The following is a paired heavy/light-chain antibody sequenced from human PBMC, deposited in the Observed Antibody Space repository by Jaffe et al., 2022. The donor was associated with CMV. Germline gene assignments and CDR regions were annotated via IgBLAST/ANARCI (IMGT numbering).Light chain of an antibody. CDR2: AAS. Sequence: DIQLTQSPSFLSASVGDRVTITCRASQGISSYLAWYQQKPGKAPKLLIYAASTLQSGVPSRFSGSGSGTEFTLTISSLQPEDFATYYCQQLNSYSLPLAFGQGTKLEIK. CDR1: QGISSY. V-gene: IGKV1-9*01. J-gene: IGKJ2*01. CDR3: QQLNSYSLPLA.
Heavy chain of an antibody. CDR3: AKDLGYGGNPPRYYGMDV. CDR1: GFTFSSYG. V-gene: IGHV3-30*18. Sequence: QVQLVESGGGVVQPGRSLRLSCAASGFTFSSYGMHWVRQAPGKGLEWVAVISYDGSNKYYADSVKGRFTISRDNSKNTLYLQMNSLRAEDTAVYYCAKDLGYGGNPPRYYGMDVWGQGTTVTVSS. CDR2: ISYDGSNK. D-gene: IGHD4-17*01. J-gene: IGHJ6*02.